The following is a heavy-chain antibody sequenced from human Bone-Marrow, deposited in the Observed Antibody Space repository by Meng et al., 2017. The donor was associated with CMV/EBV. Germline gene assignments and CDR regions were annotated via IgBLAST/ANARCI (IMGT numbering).Heavy chain of an antibody. CDR2: INWSGGST. CDR3: ARGGEYCSSTSCYRQPIDY. CDR1: GFTFDDYG. J-gene: IGHJ4*02. V-gene: IGHV3-20*04. Sequence: GESLKISCAASGFTFDDYGMSWVRQAPGKGLEWVSGINWSGGSTGYADSVKGRFSISRDNAKNSLYLQMNSLRAEDTAVYYCARGGEYCSSTSCYRQPIDYWGQGTLVTVSS. D-gene: IGHD2-2*01.